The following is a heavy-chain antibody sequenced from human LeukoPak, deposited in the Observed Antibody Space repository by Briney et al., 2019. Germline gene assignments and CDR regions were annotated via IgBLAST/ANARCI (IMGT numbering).Heavy chain of an antibody. CDR3: AKDSLLTVVSPVAAS. D-gene: IGHD4-23*01. V-gene: IGHV3-7*04. Sequence: QTGGSLRLSCAASGFTFSTYWMSWVRQAPGKGLEWVANIKQDGREKYYVDSVKGRFAISRDNAKNSLFLQMNTLRVEDTAVYYCAKDSLLTVVSPVAASWGQGILVTVSS. CDR2: IKQDGREK. J-gene: IGHJ5*02. CDR1: GFTFSTYW.